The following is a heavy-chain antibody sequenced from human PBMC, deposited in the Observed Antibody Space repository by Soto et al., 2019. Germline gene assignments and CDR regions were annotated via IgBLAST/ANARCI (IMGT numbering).Heavy chain of an antibody. D-gene: IGHD6-13*01. V-gene: IGHV4-59*01. CDR3: ARGGGSSAAVITDKRTPPVRWFDP. CDR2: IYYSGST. J-gene: IGHJ5*02. Sequence: ASETLSLTCTVSGGSISSYYWSWIRQPPGKGLEWIGYIYYSGSTNYNPSLKSRVTISVDTSKNQFSLKLSSVTAADTAVYYCARGGGSSAAVITDKRTPPVRWFDPWGQGALVTVSS. CDR1: GGSISSYY.